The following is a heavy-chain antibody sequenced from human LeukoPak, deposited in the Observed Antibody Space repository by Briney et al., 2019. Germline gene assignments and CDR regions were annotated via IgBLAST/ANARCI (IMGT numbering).Heavy chain of an antibody. J-gene: IGHJ4*02. Sequence: GASVKVSCKASGYTFTRYYMHWVRQAPGQGLEWMGWINPNSGGTNYAQKSQGRVTMTRDTSISTAYMELSRLRSDDTAVYYCARDIVRVRAEPGFDYWGQGTLVTVSS. D-gene: IGHD1-14*01. CDR2: INPNSGGT. CDR1: GYTFTRYY. V-gene: IGHV1-2*02. CDR3: ARDIVRVRAEPGFDY.